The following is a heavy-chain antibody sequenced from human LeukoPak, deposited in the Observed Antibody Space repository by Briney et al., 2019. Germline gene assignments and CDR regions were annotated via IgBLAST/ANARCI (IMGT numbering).Heavy chain of an antibody. CDR3: ARDSHQLLDYYYGMDV. CDR1: GGSISSSSYY. CDR2: IYYSGST. J-gene: IGHJ6*02. D-gene: IGHD2-2*01. V-gene: IGHV4-39*07. Sequence: PSETLSLTCTVSGGSISSSSYYWGWIRQPPGKGLEWIGSIYYSGSTYYNPSLKSRVTISVDTSENQFSLKLSSVTAADTAVYYCARDSHQLLDYYYGMDVWGQGTTVTVSS.